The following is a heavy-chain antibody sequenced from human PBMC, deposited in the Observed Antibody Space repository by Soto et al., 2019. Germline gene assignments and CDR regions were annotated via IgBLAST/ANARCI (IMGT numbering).Heavy chain of an antibody. D-gene: IGHD3-3*01. Sequence: GGSLRLSCAASGFTFSSYAMHWVRQAPGKGLEWVSVIYSGGSTYYADSVKGRFTISRDNSKNTLYLQMNSLRAEDTAVYYCARGIRFLEWLLPADYYYGMDVWGQGTTVTVSS. CDR3: ARGIRFLEWLLPADYYYGMDV. V-gene: IGHV3-53*01. J-gene: IGHJ6*02. CDR1: GFTFSSYA. CDR2: IYSGGST.